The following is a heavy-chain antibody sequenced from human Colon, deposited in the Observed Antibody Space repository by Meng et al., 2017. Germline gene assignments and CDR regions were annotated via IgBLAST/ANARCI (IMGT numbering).Heavy chain of an antibody. D-gene: IGHD5-18*01. CDR1: GGSISSGDYH. CDR3: SRRINTAGGWFDS. V-gene: IGHV4-30-4*01. J-gene: IGHJ5*01. CDR2: IYDSGST. Sequence: QVQLQESGPRLVKPSQTLSLTCTVSGGSISSGDYHWSWIRQPPGKGLEWIGYIYDSGSTYYNPSLKGRVTISVDTSKNQFSLKLTSVTAADTAVYYCSRRINTAGGWFDSWGQGTPVTVSS.